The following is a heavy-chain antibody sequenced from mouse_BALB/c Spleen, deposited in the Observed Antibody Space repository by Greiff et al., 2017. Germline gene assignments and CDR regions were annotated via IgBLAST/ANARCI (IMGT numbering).Heavy chain of an antibody. CDR2: ISYSGST. V-gene: IGHV3-2*02. CDR1: GYSITSDYA. J-gene: IGHJ3*01. D-gene: IGHD2-3*01. CDR3: ARGGTYDPLFAY. Sequence: DVQLQESGPGLVKPSQSLSLTCTVTGYSITSDYAWNWIRQFPGNKLEWMGYISYSGSTSYNPSLKSRISITRDTSKNQFFLQLNSVTTEDTATYYCARGGTYDPLFAYWGQGTLVTVSA.